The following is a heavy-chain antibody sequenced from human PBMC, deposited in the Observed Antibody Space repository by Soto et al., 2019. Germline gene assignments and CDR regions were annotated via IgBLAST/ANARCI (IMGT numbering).Heavy chain of an antibody. CDR3: ARERNTGYDYSYYYGMDV. V-gene: IGHV3-30*19. CDR1: GFTFNTYG. CDR2: ISYEGSNK. J-gene: IGHJ6*02. Sequence: GGSLRLSCAASGFTFNTYGMNWVRQAPGKGLEWVAVISYEGSNKYYADSVKGRFTISRDNSKNTLYLQMNSLRAEDTAVYYCARERNTGYDYSYYYGMDVWGQGTTVTVSS. D-gene: IGHD5-18*01.